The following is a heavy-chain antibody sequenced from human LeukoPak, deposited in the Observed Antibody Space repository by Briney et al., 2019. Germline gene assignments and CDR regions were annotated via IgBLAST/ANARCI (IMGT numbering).Heavy chain of an antibody. J-gene: IGHJ5*02. CDR1: GGTFSSYA. CDR2: NIRIFGTA. D-gene: IGHD3-10*01. Sequence: GASVKVSCKASGGTFSSYAISWVRQAPGQGREWMGGNIRIFGTANYAQKFQGRVTITADKSTSTAYMELSRLSSEDTAVYFCAWGSGSYLATRFDPWGQGTLVTVSS. V-gene: IGHV1-69*06. CDR3: AWGSGSYLATRFDP.